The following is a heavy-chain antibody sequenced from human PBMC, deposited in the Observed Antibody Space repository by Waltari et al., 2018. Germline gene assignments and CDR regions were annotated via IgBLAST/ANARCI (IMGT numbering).Heavy chain of an antibody. V-gene: IGHV3-48*04. Sequence: EVQLVESGGGLVQPGQSLRLSCAASGVPFSTYSMNWVRQAPGKGLEWVSYISGSSSTIYYAGSVKGRFTISRDNAKNSLFLQMNSLRAEDTAVYYCARDAYYSDSSGYHFDYWGQGTLVTVSS. J-gene: IGHJ4*02. CDR3: ARDAYYSDSSGYHFDY. D-gene: IGHD3-22*01. CDR1: GVPFSTYS. CDR2: ISGSSSTI.